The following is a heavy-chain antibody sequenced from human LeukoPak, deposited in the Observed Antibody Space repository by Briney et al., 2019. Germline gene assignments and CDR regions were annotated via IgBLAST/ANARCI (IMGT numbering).Heavy chain of an antibody. D-gene: IGHD3-22*01. Sequence: SETLSLTCTVSGGSISSSSYYWGWIRQPPGKGLEWIGSIYYSGSTYYNPSLKSRVTISVDTFKNQFSLKLSSVTAADTAVYYCARRSNYYDRSGYYYSDYWGQGTLVTVSS. CDR3: ARRSNYYDRSGYYYSDY. V-gene: IGHV4-39*07. CDR2: IYYSGST. J-gene: IGHJ4*02. CDR1: GGSISSSSYY.